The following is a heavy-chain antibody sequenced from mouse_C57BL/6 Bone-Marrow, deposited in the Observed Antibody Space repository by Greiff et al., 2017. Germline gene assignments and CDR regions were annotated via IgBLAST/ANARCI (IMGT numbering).Heavy chain of an antibody. CDR1: GFSLTSYG. Sequence: VQLQQSGPGLVQPSQSLSITCTVSGFSLTSYGVHWVRQSPGKGLEWLGVIWNGGSTDYNAAFISRLSISKDNSKSQVFFKMNSLQADDTAIYYCARKKGDYGSSYWYFDVWGTGTTVTVSS. J-gene: IGHJ1*03. CDR2: IWNGGST. CDR3: ARKKGDYGSSYWYFDV. D-gene: IGHD1-1*01. V-gene: IGHV2-2*01.